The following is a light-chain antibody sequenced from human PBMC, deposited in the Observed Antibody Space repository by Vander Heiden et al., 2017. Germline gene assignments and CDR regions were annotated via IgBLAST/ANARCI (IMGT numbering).Light chain of an antibody. V-gene: IGKV1-39*01. Sequence: DIQMTQSPSSLSASVGDRVTITCRASQSISSYLNWYQQKPGKAPNLLIYAASSLQSGVPSRFSGGGSGTDFTLTISRLQPEDFASYYCQQSYSTPTFGQGTKLEIK. CDR1: QSISSY. J-gene: IGKJ2*01. CDR2: AAS. CDR3: QQSYSTPT.